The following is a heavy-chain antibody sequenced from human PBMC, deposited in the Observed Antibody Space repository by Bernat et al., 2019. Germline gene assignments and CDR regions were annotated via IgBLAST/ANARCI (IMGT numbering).Heavy chain of an antibody. J-gene: IGHJ6*02. D-gene: IGHD2-2*01. CDR3: ARDNCSSTSCYDYYYGMDV. CDR1: GFTFSSYS. CDR2: ISSSSSTI. V-gene: IGHV3-48*01. Sequence: EVQLVESGGGLVQPGGSLRLSCAASGFTFSSYSMNWVRQAPGKGLEWVSYISSSSSTIYYADSVKGRFTISRDNAKNSLYLQMNSLRAEDTAVYYCARDNCSSTSCYDYYYGMDVWGQGTTVTVSS.